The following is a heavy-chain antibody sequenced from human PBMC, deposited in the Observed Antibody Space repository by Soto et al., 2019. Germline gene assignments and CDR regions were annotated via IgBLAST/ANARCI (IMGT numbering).Heavy chain of an antibody. J-gene: IGHJ5*02. CDR1: GGSFSGYH. CDR2: INHSGSS. D-gene: IGHD6-19*01. Sequence: SETLSLTCAVYGGSFSGYHWSWIRQSPGKGLEWIGEINHSGSSNYNPSLKSRVTMSVDTSKNQFSLKLSSVTAADTAVYYCASMRLSIAVAAPGNWFDPWGQGTLVTVSS. V-gene: IGHV4-34*01. CDR3: ASMRLSIAVAAPGNWFDP.